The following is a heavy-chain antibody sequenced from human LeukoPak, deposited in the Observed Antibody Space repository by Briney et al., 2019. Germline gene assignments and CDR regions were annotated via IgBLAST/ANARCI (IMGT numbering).Heavy chain of an antibody. J-gene: IGHJ4*02. CDR3: ARGGSGSGYLYYFDY. D-gene: IGHD3-10*01. CDR2: INPNSGGI. CDR1: GYSFIDYS. Sequence: GASVKVSCKASGYSFIDYSMHWVRQAPGQGLEWMGRINPNSGGISYEQNFQGRVSMTRDTSISTTYMELSGLTSDDTAVYYCARGGSGSGYLYYFDYWGQGTLVSVSS. V-gene: IGHV1-2*06.